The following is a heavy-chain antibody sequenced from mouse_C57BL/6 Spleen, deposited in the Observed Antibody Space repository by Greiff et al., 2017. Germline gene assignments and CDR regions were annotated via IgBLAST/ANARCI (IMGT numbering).Heavy chain of an antibody. CDR3: ANSNFSYWYFDV. J-gene: IGHJ1*03. D-gene: IGHD2-5*01. Sequence: VQLQQPGAELVKPGASVKLSCKASGYTFTSYWMHWVKQRPGQGLEWIGMIHPNSGSTNYNEKFKSKATLTVDKSSSTAYMQLSSLTSEDSAVYYCANSNFSYWYFDVWGTGTTVTVAS. V-gene: IGHV1-64*01. CDR1: GYTFTSYW. CDR2: IHPNSGST.